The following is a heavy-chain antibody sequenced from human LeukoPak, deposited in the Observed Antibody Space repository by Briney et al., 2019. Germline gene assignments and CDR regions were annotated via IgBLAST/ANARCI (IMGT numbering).Heavy chain of an antibody. CDR3: AKDLVIAARPYNWFAP. J-gene: IGHJ5*02. CDR2: ISGSGGNT. Sequence: GGSLRLSCAASGFTFSSYAMSWVRQAPGKGLEWVSAISGSGGNTYYADSVKGRFTISRDNSKNTLCLQMNSLRAEDTAVYYCAKDLVIAARPYNWFAPWGQGTLVTVSS. CDR1: GFTFSSYA. V-gene: IGHV3-23*01. D-gene: IGHD6-6*01.